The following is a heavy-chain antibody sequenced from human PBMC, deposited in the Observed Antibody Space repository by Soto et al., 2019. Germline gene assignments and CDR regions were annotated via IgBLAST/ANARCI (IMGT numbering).Heavy chain of an antibody. CDR3: ARSPIVAVVTAFDH. CDR2: IDWDDDK. J-gene: IGHJ4*02. CDR1: GVSLNTYGMR. V-gene: IGHV2-70*04. Sequence: SGPTLVNPTQTLTLTCTFSGVSLNTYGMRVSWLRQPPGKALEWLARIDWDDDKLYSTSLKTRLTISKGNAELQVVLTMTNMNPVDTATYYCARSPIVAVVTAFDHWGQGTLVTVSS. D-gene: IGHD3-3*01.